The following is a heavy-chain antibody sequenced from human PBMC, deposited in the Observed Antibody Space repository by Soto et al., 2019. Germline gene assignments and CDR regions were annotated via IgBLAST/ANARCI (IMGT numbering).Heavy chain of an antibody. V-gene: IGHV1-18*01. Sequence: GASVKVSCKASGYTFTSYGISWVRQAPGQGLEWMGWISAYNGNTNYAQKLQGRVTMTTDTSTSTAYMELRSLRSDDTAVYYCARTGYSSGLAPSGWFDPWGQGTLVTVSS. CDR2: ISAYNGNT. J-gene: IGHJ5*02. CDR3: ARTGYSSGLAPSGWFDP. D-gene: IGHD6-19*01. CDR1: GYTFTSYG.